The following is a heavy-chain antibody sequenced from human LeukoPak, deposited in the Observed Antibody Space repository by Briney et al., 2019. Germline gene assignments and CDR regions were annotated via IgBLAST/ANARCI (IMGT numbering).Heavy chain of an antibody. CDR1: GFTFSSYA. Sequence: GGSLRLSCAASGFTFSSYAMHWVRQAPGKGLEWVAVISYDGSNKYYADSVKGRFTISRDNSKNTLYLQMNSLRAEDTAVYYCASALEAEYAFDIWGQGTMVTVSS. V-gene: IGHV3-30-3*01. CDR3: ASALEAEYAFDI. J-gene: IGHJ3*02. CDR2: ISYDGSNK. D-gene: IGHD2-15*01.